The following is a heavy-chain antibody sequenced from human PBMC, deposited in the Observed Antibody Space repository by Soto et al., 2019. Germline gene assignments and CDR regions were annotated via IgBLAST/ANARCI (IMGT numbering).Heavy chain of an antibody. CDR3: ARYPHEDYGGNPNRDYYGMDV. J-gene: IGHJ6*02. CDR1: GFSLSTSGMC. CDR2: IDWDDDK. Sequence: SGPTLVNPTQTLTLTCTFSGFSLSTSGMCVSWIRQPPGKALEWLALIDWDDDKYYSTSLKTRLTISKDTSKNQVVLTMTNMDPVDTATYYFARYPHEDYGGNPNRDYYGMDVWGQGTTVTVSS. V-gene: IGHV2-70*01. D-gene: IGHD4-17*01.